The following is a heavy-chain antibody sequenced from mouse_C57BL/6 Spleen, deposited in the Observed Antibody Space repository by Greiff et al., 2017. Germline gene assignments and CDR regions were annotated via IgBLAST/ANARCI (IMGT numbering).Heavy chain of an antibody. J-gene: IGHJ1*03. D-gene: IGHD1-1*01. Sequence: EVKLMESEGGLVQPGSSMKLSCTASGFTFSDYYMAWVRQVPEKGLEWVANINYDGSSTYYLDSLKSRFIISRDNAKNILYLQMSSLKSEDTATYYCARGIYYYGSPYFDVWGTGTTVTVSS. V-gene: IGHV5-16*01. CDR1: GFTFSDYY. CDR2: INYDGSST. CDR3: ARGIYYYGSPYFDV.